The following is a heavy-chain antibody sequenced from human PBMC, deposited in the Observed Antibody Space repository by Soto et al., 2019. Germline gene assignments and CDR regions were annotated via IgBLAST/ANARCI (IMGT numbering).Heavy chain of an antibody. CDR3: ARVRRYYVSSGYQRDEAFDF. D-gene: IGHD3-22*01. Sequence: SETLSLTCAVYGGSFSGYYWSWIRQPPGKGLEWIGEINHSGSTNYNPSLKSRVTISVDTSKNQFSLKLSSVTAADTAVYYCARVRRYYVSSGYQRDEAFDFWGQETMVTVS. CDR2: INHSGST. CDR1: GGSFSGYY. V-gene: IGHV4-34*01. J-gene: IGHJ3*01.